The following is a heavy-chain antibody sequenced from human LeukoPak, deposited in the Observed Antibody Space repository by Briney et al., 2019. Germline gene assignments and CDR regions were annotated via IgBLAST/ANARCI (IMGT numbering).Heavy chain of an antibody. V-gene: IGHV4-31*03. CDR2: IYYSGST. Sequence: SQTLSLTCTVPGGSISSGGYYWSWIRQHPGKGLEWIGYIYYSGSTYYNPSLRSRVTISVDTSKNQFSLKLSSVTAADTAVYYCASGIYGDYWFDPWGQGTLVTVSS. CDR3: ASGIYGDYWFDP. D-gene: IGHD4-17*01. J-gene: IGHJ5*02. CDR1: GGSISSGGYY.